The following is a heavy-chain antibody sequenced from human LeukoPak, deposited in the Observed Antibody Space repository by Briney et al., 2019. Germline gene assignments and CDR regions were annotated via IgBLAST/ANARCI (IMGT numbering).Heavy chain of an antibody. CDR1: GFTFSSYC. CDR2: ISLSSGTI. V-gene: IGHV3-48*02. D-gene: IGHD2-15*01. Sequence: GGSLRLSCAASGFTFSSYCMNWVRQAPGKGLEWISYISLSSGTIYYADSVKGRFTVSRDNAKNSMYLQMSSLRDEDTAAYYCARDRGYCSGGSCYTYYFDYWGQGTLVTVSS. J-gene: IGHJ4*02. CDR3: ARDRGYCSGGSCYTYYFDY.